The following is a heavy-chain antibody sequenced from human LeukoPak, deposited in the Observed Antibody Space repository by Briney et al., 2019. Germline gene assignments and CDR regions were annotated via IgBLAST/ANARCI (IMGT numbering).Heavy chain of an antibody. CDR1: GYSFTSYW. V-gene: IGHV5-51*01. J-gene: IGHJ4*02. D-gene: IGHD2-15*01. CDR3: ARRLCSGGSCYYFDS. Sequence: GESRKISCKGSGYSFTSYWIGWVRQMPGKGLEGMGMFYPVDSDTRYSPSFQGQVTISADKSTSTASLQWSSLKASDTAMYYCARRLCSGGSCYYFDSWGQGTLVTVSS. CDR2: FYPVDSDT.